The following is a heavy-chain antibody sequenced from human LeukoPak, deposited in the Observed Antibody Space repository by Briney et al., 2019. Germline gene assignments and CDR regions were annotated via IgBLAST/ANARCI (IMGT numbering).Heavy chain of an antibody. J-gene: IGHJ4*02. CDR3: AKDRPNYYDSSGHYYRRDGDY. CDR1: GFTFSSYV. V-gene: IGHV3-23*01. D-gene: IGHD3-22*01. Sequence: GGSLRLSCAVSGFTFSSYVMTWVRQVPGKGLEWVSGISGSGGRTYYADSVKGRFTISRDNSKNTVYLQVNSLRAEDTAVYYCAKDRPNYYDSSGHYYRRDGDYWGQGTLVTVSS. CDR2: ISGSGGRT.